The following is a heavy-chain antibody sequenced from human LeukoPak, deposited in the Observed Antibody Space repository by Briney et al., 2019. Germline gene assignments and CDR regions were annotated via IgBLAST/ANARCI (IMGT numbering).Heavy chain of an antibody. Sequence: GGSLRLSCAASGFTFNSYGMHWVRQAPGKGLEWVAFIRYDGNKKYYADSVTGRFTISRDNSKNTLFLQMNSLRAEDMAVYYCAKDYGIPGPGGAWLDPWGQGTLVTVSS. V-gene: IGHV3-30*02. CDR1: GFTFNSYG. D-gene: IGHD1-20*01. CDR2: IRYDGNKK. CDR3: AKDYGIPGPGGAWLDP. J-gene: IGHJ5*02.